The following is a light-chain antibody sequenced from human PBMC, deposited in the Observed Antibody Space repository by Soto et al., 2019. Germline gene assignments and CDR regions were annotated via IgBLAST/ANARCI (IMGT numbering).Light chain of an antibody. Sequence: QSALTQPASVSGSPGQSITISCSGTSSDVGGYNYVSWYQQHPGKAPKLMMYEVTNRPSGVSDRFSGSKSGNTASLTISGLQAEDEADYFCSSYTSSTTLMFGGGTKRTVL. J-gene: IGLJ3*02. CDR1: SSDVGGYNY. V-gene: IGLV2-14*01. CDR3: SSYTSSTTLM. CDR2: EVT.